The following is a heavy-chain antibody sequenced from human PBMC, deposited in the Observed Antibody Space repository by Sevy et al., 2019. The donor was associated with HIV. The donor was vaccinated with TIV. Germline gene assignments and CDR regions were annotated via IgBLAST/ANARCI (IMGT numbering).Heavy chain of an antibody. CDR2: IKSKTDGGTT. CDR1: GFTFSNAW. CDR3: TTTRTGYYDRLDAFDI. Sequence: GGSLRLSCAASGFTFSNAWMSWVRQAPGKGLEWLGRIKSKTDGGTTDYAAPVKGRFTISRDDSKNTLYLQMNSLKTEDTAVYYCTTTRTGYYDRLDAFDIWGQGTMVTVSS. D-gene: IGHD3-22*01. V-gene: IGHV3-15*01. J-gene: IGHJ3*02.